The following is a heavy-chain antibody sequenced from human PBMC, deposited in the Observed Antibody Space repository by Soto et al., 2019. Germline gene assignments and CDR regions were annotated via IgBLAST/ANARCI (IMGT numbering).Heavy chain of an antibody. CDR2: ISWNSGSI. V-gene: IGHV3-9*01. CDR3: AKDKASVISGGYGMDV. Sequence: PGGSLRLSCAASGFILDDYAMHWVRQGPGKGLEWVSSISWNSGSIGYADSVKGRFTISRDNAKNSLYLQMNSLRAEDTALYSCAKDKASVISGGYGMDVWGQGTTVTVSS. CDR1: GFILDDYA. D-gene: IGHD2-21*01. J-gene: IGHJ6*02.